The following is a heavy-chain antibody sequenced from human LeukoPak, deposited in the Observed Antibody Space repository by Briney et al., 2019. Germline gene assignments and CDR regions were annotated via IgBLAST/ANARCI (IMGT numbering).Heavy chain of an antibody. CDR1: GFTFNTYA. J-gene: IGHJ4*02. D-gene: IGHD3-22*01. V-gene: IGHV3-23*01. CDR2: ISGSGGSA. Sequence: GGSLRLSCAASGFTFNTYAMTWVRQAPGKGLDWVSGISGSGGSAHYADSVKGRFTISRDNRKNTLYLQMNSLRAEDMAIYYCARTYYFDSSGYPTHYFDYWGQGTLVTVAS. CDR3: ARTYYFDSSGYPTHYFDY.